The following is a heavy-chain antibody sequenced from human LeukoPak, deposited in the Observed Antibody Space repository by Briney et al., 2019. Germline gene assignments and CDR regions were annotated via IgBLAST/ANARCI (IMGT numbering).Heavy chain of an antibody. CDR3: ARDSSSSSGWWYYFDY. CDR2: ISYDGSNK. V-gene: IGHV3-30*04. D-gene: IGHD6-19*01. CDR1: GFTFSSYA. Sequence: PGGSLRLSCAASGFTFSSYAMHWVRQAPGKGVEWVAVISYDGSNKYYADSVKGRFTISRDNSKNTLYLQMNSLRAEDTAVYYCARDSSSSSGWWYYFDYWGQGTLVTVSS. J-gene: IGHJ4*02.